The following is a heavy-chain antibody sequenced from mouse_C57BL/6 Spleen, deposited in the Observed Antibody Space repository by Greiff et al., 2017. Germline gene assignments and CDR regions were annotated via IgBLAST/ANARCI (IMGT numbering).Heavy chain of an antibody. D-gene: IGHD1-1*01. CDR2: IYPGSGNT. J-gene: IGHJ4*01. CDR3: ARGDGSSYDYYAMDY. V-gene: IGHV1-66*01. Sequence: VQLQQSGPELVKPGASVKISCKASGYSFTSYYIHWVKQRPGQGLEWIGWIYPGSGNTKYNEKFKGKATLTADTSSSTAYMQLSSLTSEDSAVYYCARGDGSSYDYYAMDYWGQGTSVTVFS. CDR1: GYSFTSYY.